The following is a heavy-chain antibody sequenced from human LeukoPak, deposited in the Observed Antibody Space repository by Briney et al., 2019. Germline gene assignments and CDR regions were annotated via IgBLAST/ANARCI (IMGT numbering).Heavy chain of an antibody. CDR3: ARDPNYDSSGYLL. CDR2: INPNSGGT. V-gene: IGHV1-2*02. J-gene: IGHJ4*02. Sequence: GASVKVSCKASGYTFTGYYMHWVRQAPGQGLEWMGWINPNSGGTNYAQKFQGRVTMTRDTSISTAYMELSRLRSDDTAVYYCARDPNYDSSGYLLWGQGTLVTVSS. CDR1: GYTFTGYY. D-gene: IGHD3-22*01.